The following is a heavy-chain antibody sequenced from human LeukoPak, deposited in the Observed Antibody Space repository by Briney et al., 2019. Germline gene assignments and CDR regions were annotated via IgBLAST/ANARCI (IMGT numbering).Heavy chain of an antibody. CDR2: INPSGGST. CDR3: AKSSIAARSPQVDY. Sequence: GASVKVSCKASGYTFTSYYMHWVRQAPGQGLEWMGVINPSGGSTSYAQKFQGRVTMTRDMSTSTVYMELSSLRSEDTAVYYCAKSSIAARSPQVDYWGQGTLVTVSS. CDR1: GYTFTSYY. V-gene: IGHV1-46*01. J-gene: IGHJ4*02. D-gene: IGHD6-6*01.